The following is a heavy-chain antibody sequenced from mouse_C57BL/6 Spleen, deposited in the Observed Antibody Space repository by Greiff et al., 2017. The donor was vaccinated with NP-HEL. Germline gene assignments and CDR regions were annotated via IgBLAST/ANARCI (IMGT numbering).Heavy chain of an antibody. J-gene: IGHJ3*01. CDR2: IDPSDSET. V-gene: IGHV1-52*01. CDR3: ARPHNWDPFAY. D-gene: IGHD4-1*02. CDR1: GYTFTSYW. Sequence: QVQLQQPGAELVRPGSSVKLSCKASGYTFTSYWMHWVKQRPIQGLEWIGNIDPSDSETHYNQKFKDKATLTVDKSSSTAYMQLSSLTSEDSAVYYGARPHNWDPFAYWGQGTLVTVSA.